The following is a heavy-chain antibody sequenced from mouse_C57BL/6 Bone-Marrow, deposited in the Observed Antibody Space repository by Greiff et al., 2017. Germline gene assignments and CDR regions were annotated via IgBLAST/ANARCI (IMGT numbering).Heavy chain of an antibody. J-gene: IGHJ4*01. CDR2: ISSGGDYI. CDR1: GFTFSSYA. Sequence: EVQLQESGEGLVKPGGSLKLSCAASGFTFSSYAMSWVRQTPEKRLEWVAYISSGGDYIYYADTVKGRFTISRDKARNTLYLQMSSLKSEDTAMYYCTREGNSNPYAMDYWGQGTSVTVSS. CDR3: TREGNSNPYAMDY. V-gene: IGHV5-9-1*02. D-gene: IGHD2-5*01.